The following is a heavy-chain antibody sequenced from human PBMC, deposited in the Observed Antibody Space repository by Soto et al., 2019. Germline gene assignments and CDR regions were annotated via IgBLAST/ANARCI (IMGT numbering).Heavy chain of an antibody. CDR2: ISGNGGST. V-gene: IGHV3-23*01. J-gene: IGHJ5*02. CDR3: AKARREQWLPGRHWFDP. D-gene: IGHD6-19*01. Sequence: GGSLRLSCAASGFTFSSYAMSWVRQAPGKGLEWVSAISGNGGSTYYAESVKGRFTISRDNSKKTLYLQMNSLRAEDTAVYYCAKARREQWLPGRHWFDPWGQGTLVTVSS. CDR1: GFTFSSYA.